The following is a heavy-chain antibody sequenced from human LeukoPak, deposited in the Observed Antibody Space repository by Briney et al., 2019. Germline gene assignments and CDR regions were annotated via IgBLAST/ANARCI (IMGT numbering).Heavy chain of an antibody. Sequence: GGSLRLSCAASGFNFISYSMNWVRQAPGKGLEWVSSISITSSYIYYADSVKGRFTISRDNAKNSLDLQMNSLRAEDTAVYYCSRTDNYDAGDYWGQGALVTVSS. CDR1: GFNFISYS. CDR3: SRTDNYDAGDY. CDR2: ISITSSYI. D-gene: IGHD4/OR15-4a*01. J-gene: IGHJ4*02. V-gene: IGHV3-21*06.